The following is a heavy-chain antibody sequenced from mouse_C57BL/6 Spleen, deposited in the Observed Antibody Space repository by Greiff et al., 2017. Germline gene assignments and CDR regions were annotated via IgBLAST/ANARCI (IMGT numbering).Heavy chain of an antibody. CDR2: INPNNGGT. J-gene: IGHJ2*01. Sequence: SGPELVKPGASVKISCKASGYTFTDYYMNWVKQSHGKSLEWIGDINPNNGGTSYNQKFKGKATLTVDKSSSTAYMELRSLTSEDSAVYYCARRVYFDYWGQGTTLTVSS. V-gene: IGHV1-26*01. CDR3: ARRVYFDY. CDR1: GYTFTDYY.